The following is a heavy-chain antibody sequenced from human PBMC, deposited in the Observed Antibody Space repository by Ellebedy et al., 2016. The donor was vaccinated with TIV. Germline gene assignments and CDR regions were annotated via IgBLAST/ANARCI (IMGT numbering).Heavy chain of an antibody. D-gene: IGHD3-10*01. CDR2: VYYTGST. CDR1: SGSMSTFY. V-gene: IGHV4-59*01. CDR3: AREVGYYGSAEDYYYYGMDV. Sequence: GSLRLSCTVSSGSMSTFYWSWIRQSPGKGLELIGYVYYTGSTYYNPSLKSRVTMSIDTSKNQFSLQLNSVTTADTAVYYCAREVGYYGSAEDYYYYGMDVWGQGTTVTVSS. J-gene: IGHJ6*02.